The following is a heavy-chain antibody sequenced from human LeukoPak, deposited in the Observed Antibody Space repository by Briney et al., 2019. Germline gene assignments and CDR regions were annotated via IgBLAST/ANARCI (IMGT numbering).Heavy chain of an antibody. CDR1: VYTFTSYG. D-gene: IGHD5-24*01. Sequence: ASVKASCKASVYTFTSYGISWVRQAPVQGRECRGWISAYNGNTNYAQKLQGRVTMTTDTSTSTAYMELRSLRSDDTAVYYCARDGYNYFDYWGQGTLVTVSS. CDR2: ISAYNGNT. J-gene: IGHJ4*02. V-gene: IGHV1-18*01. CDR3: ARDGYNYFDY.